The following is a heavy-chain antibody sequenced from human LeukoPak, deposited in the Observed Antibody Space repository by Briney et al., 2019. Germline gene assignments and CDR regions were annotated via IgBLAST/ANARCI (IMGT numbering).Heavy chain of an antibody. V-gene: IGHV3-30-3*01. CDR3: TRRITVGTSGSPHWYFDL. Sequence: GRSLRLSCAASGFTFSSYAMHWVRQAPGKGLEWVAVISYDGSNKYYADSVKGRFTISRDNSKNTLYLQMNSLRAEDTAVYYCTRRITVGTSGSPHWYFDLWGRGTLVTVSS. J-gene: IGHJ2*01. CDR2: ISYDGSNK. CDR1: GFTFSSYA. D-gene: IGHD3-10*01.